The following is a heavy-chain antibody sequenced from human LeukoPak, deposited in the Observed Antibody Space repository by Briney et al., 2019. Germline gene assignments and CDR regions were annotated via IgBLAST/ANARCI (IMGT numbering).Heavy chain of an antibody. Sequence: PSETLSLTCSVSGDSISRQYWSWIRQPAGKALEWIGRIYSSGSTTYNPSLESRVTMSVDTSKNQFSLKLRSVTAADTAVYYCARDGTYCGGECPSDYWGQGTLVTVSS. CDR3: ARDGTYCGGECPSDY. D-gene: IGHD2-21*01. CDR1: GDSISRQY. V-gene: IGHV4-4*07. CDR2: IYSSGST. J-gene: IGHJ4*02.